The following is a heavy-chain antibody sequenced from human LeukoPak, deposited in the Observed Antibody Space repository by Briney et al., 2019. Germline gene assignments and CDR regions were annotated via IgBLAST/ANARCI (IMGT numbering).Heavy chain of an antibody. CDR1: GFSSRSYV. CDR2: IYSGGST. CDR3: AREGDGYNYSL. D-gene: IGHD5-24*01. V-gene: IGHV3-53*01. Sequence: GGSLRLSCAASGFSSRSYVMHWVRQAPGKGLEWVSVIYSGGSTYYADSVKGRFTISRDNSKNTLYLQMNSLRAEDTAVYYCAREGDGYNYSLWGQGTLVTVSS. J-gene: IGHJ4*02.